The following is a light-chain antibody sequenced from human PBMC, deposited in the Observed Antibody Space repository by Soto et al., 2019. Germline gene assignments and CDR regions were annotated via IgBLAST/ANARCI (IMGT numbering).Light chain of an antibody. CDR3: SSYPTSSTQV. Sequence: QSALAQPASVSGSPGQSITISCTGTSSDIGAYKHVSWYQQHPGKAPKLMIYEVSNRPSGVSNRFSGSKSGNTASLTISGLQAEDEADYYCSSYPTSSTQVFGTGTKVTVL. J-gene: IGLJ1*01. CDR2: EVS. CDR1: SSDIGAYKH. V-gene: IGLV2-14*01.